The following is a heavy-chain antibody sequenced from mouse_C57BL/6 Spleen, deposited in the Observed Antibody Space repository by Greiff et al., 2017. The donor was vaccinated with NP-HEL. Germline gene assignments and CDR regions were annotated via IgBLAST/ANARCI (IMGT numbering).Heavy chain of an antibody. V-gene: IGHV14-1*01. CDR1: GFNIKDYY. CDR3: TTEDYDVRYFDV. Sequence: EVQLQQSGAELVRPGASVKLSCTASGFNIKDYYMHWVKQRPEQGLEWIGRIDPEDGDTEYAPKFQGKANMTADTSSNTAYLQLSSLTSEDTAVYYCTTEDYDVRYFDVWGTGTTVTVSS. CDR2: IDPEDGDT. J-gene: IGHJ1*03. D-gene: IGHD2-4*01.